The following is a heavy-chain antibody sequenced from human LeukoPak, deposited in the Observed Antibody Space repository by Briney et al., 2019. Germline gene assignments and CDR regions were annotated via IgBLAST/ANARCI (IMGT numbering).Heavy chain of an antibody. CDR3: ASAGYSSGWYQGEYFQH. J-gene: IGHJ1*01. CDR1: GFTFSDYY. Sequence: SGGSLRLSCAASGFTFSDYYMSWIRQAPGKGLEWVSYISSSSSYTNYADSVKGRFTISRDNSKNTLYLQMNSLRAEDTAVYYCASAGYSSGWYQGEYFQHWGQGTLVTVSS. CDR2: ISSSSSYT. V-gene: IGHV3-11*06. D-gene: IGHD6-19*01.